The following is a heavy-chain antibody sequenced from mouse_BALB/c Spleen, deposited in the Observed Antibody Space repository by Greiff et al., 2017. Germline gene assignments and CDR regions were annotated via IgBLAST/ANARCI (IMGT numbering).Heavy chain of an antibody. J-gene: IGHJ2*01. CDR1: GFTFSSYA. D-gene: IGHD1-1*01. CDR2: ISSGGRT. CDR3: AREFTTGGGDD. Sequence: EVKLVESGGGLVKPGGSLKLSCAASGFTFSSYAMSWVRQTPEKRLEWVASISSGGRTYYPDSVKGRFTISRDNARNILYLQMSSLRSEDTAMYYCAREFTTGGGDDGGQGTTRTVAS. V-gene: IGHV5-6-5*01.